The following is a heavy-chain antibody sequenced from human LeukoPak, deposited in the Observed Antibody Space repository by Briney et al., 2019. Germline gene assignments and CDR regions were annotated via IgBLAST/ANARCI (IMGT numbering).Heavy chain of an antibody. CDR2: ISGSVGST. CDR3: ARGVPYYYGSGSYDGDY. D-gene: IGHD3-10*01. CDR1: GFTFSSYA. V-gene: IGHV3-23*01. Sequence: GGSLRLSCAASGFTFSSYAMSWVRQAPGKGLEWVSAISGSVGSTYYADSVKGRFTISRDNSKNTLYLQMNSLRAEDTAVYYCARGVPYYYGSGSYDGDYWGQGTLVTVSS. J-gene: IGHJ4*02.